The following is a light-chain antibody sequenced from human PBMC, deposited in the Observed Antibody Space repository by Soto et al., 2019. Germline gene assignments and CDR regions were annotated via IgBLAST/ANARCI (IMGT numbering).Light chain of an antibody. J-gene: IGKJ3*01. CDR1: QSVSSY. Sequence: EIVLTQSPATLSLSPGERATLSCRASQSVSSYLAWYQQKPGQPPRLLIYDASNRATGIPARFSGSGSGTDFTLTISSLEPEDFAVYYCQQRSNWPPRFTFGPGTKVAIK. V-gene: IGKV3-11*01. CDR3: QQRSNWPPRFT. CDR2: DAS.